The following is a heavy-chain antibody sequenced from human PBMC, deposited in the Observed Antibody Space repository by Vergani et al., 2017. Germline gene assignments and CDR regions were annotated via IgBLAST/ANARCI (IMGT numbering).Heavy chain of an antibody. CDR1: GYTFTSYA. Sequence: QVQLVQSGAEVKKPGASVKVSCKASGYTFTSYAMHWVRQAPGQRLEWMGWINAGNGNTKYSQKFQGRVTITRDTSASTAYMELSSLRSEDTAVYYCQTMVRGGYYYGMDVWGQGTTVTVSS. J-gene: IGHJ6*02. D-gene: IGHD3-10*01. CDR3: QTMVRGGYYYGMDV. V-gene: IGHV1-3*01. CDR2: INAGNGNT.